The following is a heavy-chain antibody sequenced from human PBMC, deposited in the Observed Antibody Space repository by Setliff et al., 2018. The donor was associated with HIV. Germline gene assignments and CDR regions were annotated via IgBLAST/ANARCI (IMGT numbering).Heavy chain of an antibody. CDR3: AREAEQDYDVVTEALVEGAYIQF. Sequence: SETLSLTCTVSGASLNSGSYFWSWVRQPAGKGLEWIGRIYTSGDTNYNPSLKSRVTISMDTSKKQFSLKLRSVTAADTAVYYCAREAEQDYDVVTEALVEGAYIQFWGQGSLVTVSS. CDR1: GASLNSGSYF. D-gene: IGHD3-9*01. J-gene: IGHJ1*01. CDR2: IYTSGDT. V-gene: IGHV4-61*02.